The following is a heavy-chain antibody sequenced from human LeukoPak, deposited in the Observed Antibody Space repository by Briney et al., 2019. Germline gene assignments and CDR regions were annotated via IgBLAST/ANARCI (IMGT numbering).Heavy chain of an antibody. D-gene: IGHD3-22*01. CDR2: ISGSSSYM. CDR3: AKAYYDSSGYSYYFDY. V-gene: IGHV3-21*01. Sequence: GGSLRLSCAASGFPFSAYSMNWVRQAPGKGLEWVSSISGSSSYMFYADSVKGRFTISRDNAKNSLYLQMNSLRAEDTAVYYCAKAYYDSSGYSYYFDYWGQGTLVTVSS. CDR1: GFPFSAYS. J-gene: IGHJ4*02.